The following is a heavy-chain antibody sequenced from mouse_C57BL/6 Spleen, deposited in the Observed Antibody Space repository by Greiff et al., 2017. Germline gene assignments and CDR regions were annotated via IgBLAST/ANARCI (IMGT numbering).Heavy chain of an antibody. D-gene: IGHD3-3*01. CDR1: GFTFSSYG. Sequence: EVKLVESGGDLVKPGGSLKLSCTASGFTFSSYGMSWVRQTPDKRLEWVATISSGGSYTYYPDSVKGRFTISRDNAKNTLYLQMSRLKSEDTAMYYCAREGTAMDYWGQGTSVTVSS. V-gene: IGHV5-6*01. CDR2: ISSGGSYT. J-gene: IGHJ4*01. CDR3: AREGTAMDY.